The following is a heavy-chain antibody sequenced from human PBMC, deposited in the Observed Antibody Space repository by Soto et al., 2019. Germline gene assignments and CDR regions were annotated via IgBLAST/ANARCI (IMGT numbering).Heavy chain of an antibody. D-gene: IGHD5-18*01. CDR2: ISSSGSTI. Sequence: GGSLRLSGAASGFTFSSYEMSWVRQAPGKGLEWVSYISSSGSTIYYADSVKGRFTISRDNAKNSLYLQMNSLRAEDTAVYYCARKTPIQLWLFAFDIWGQGTMVPVS. J-gene: IGHJ3*02. CDR3: ARKTPIQLWLFAFDI. V-gene: IGHV3-48*03. CDR1: GFTFSSYE.